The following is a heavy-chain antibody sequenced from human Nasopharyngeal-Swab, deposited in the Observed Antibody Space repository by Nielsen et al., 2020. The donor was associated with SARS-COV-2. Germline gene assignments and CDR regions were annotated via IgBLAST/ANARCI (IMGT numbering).Heavy chain of an antibody. D-gene: IGHD3-10*01. CDR1: GEPSSGYY. CDR2: ISHSGTT. J-gene: IGHJ5*02. V-gene: IGHV4-34*01. Sequence: GSLRLSCAIYGEPSSGYYWTWIRQPPGKGLEWIGSISHSGTTYFNPSLKSRVTMSVDASKNQFSLKLTSVTASDTASYYCARRRFGEVTHADWFDPWGQGTLVTVSS. CDR3: ARRRFGEVTHADWFDP.